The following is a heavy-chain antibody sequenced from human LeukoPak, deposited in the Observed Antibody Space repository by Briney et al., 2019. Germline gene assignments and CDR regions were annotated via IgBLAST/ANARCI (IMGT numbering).Heavy chain of an antibody. J-gene: IGHJ4*02. Sequence: PGGSLRLSCSASGFTFSSYAMHWVRQAPGKGLEYVSAISSNGGSTYYADSVKGRFTISRDNSKNTLYLQMSSPRAEDTAVYYCVKGQYYGSGSKNHMDYWGQGTLVTVSS. CDR1: GFTFSSYA. V-gene: IGHV3-64D*06. D-gene: IGHD3-10*01. CDR3: VKGQYYGSGSKNHMDY. CDR2: ISSNGGST.